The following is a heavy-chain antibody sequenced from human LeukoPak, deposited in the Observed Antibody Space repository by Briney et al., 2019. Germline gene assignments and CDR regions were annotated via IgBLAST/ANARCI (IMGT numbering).Heavy chain of an antibody. Sequence: PPETLSLTCAVSGYSLSSGYYWAWIRQPPGKGLEWIGSIYHSGSTYDNPSLKSRVTISVDTSKNQFSLKLSSVTAADTAVYYCATYGVYASALDYWGRGTLVTVSS. D-gene: IGHD2-8*01. CDR3: ATYGVYASALDY. CDR1: GYSLSSGYY. J-gene: IGHJ4*02. V-gene: IGHV4-38-2*01. CDR2: IYHSGST.